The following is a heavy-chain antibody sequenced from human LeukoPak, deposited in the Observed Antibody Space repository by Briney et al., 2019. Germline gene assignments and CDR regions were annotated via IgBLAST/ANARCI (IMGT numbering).Heavy chain of an antibody. CDR2: ISWDGGTT. Sequence: GGSLRLSCAASGFTFDDYSMHWVRQAPGKGLEWVSFISWDGGTTYYADSVKGRFTISRDNSKNSLYLQMNSLRTEDTALYYCASVSDAFDSWGQGTMVTVSS. CDR1: GFTFDDYS. CDR3: ASVSDAFDS. V-gene: IGHV3-43*01. J-gene: IGHJ3*02.